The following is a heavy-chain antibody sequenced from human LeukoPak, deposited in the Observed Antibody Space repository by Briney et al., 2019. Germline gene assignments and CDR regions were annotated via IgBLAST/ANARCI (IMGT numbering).Heavy chain of an antibody. D-gene: IGHD2-15*01. J-gene: IGHJ4*02. CDR1: GDSISSGTYY. V-gene: IGHV4-39*01. CDR2: VYYSGNT. CDR3: ARHMVIAHFFDY. Sequence: SETLSLICSVSGDSISSGTYYWGWIRQSPGKGPEWIGSVYYSGNTHYNPSLKSRVTISVDTSKNHFSLNLTSVTAADTAIHYCARHMVIAHFFDYWGQGILVTVSS.